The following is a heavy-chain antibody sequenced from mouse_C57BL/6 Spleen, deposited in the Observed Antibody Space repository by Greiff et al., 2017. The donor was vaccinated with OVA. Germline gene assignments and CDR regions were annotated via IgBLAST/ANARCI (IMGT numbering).Heavy chain of an antibody. CDR2: INPNNGGT. Sequence: VQLQQSGPELVKPGASVKISCKASGYTFTDYYMNWVKQSHGKSLEWIGDINPNNGGTSYNQKFKGKATLTVDKSSSTAYMELRSLTSEDSAVYYCAREEYFDYWGQGTTLTVSS. V-gene: IGHV1-26*01. CDR3: AREEYFDY. CDR1: GYTFTDYY. J-gene: IGHJ2*01.